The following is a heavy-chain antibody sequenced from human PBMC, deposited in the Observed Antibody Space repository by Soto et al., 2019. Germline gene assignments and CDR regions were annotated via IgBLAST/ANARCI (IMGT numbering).Heavy chain of an antibody. D-gene: IGHD1-26*01. CDR1: GFTFSTYW. J-gene: IGHJ6*02. CDR3: TTSPNRDSERVFV. V-gene: IGHV3-7*01. CDR2: IKQDGTEK. Sequence: EVQLVESGGGLVQPGGSLRLSCAASGFTFSTYWMSWVRRTPGKGLEWVANIKQDGTEKYYVDSVRGRLTVSRDNAKSSLYLQMNSLRVEDTDVYYCTTSPNRDSERVFVWGQGTAVTVS.